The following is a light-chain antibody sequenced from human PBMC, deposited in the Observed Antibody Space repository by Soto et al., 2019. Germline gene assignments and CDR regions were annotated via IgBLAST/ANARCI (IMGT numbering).Light chain of an antibody. J-gene: IGKJ5*01. V-gene: IGKV3-20*01. CDR2: GAS. Sequence: EIVLTQSPGTLSLSPGERATLSCRASQSVSSTYLAWYQQKPGQAPRLLMYGASDRATGTPGRFSGSGSGTDFTLTISGLEPEDSAVYYCQQFDDSVTFGQVPRLEIK. CDR3: QQFDDSVT. CDR1: QSVSSTY.